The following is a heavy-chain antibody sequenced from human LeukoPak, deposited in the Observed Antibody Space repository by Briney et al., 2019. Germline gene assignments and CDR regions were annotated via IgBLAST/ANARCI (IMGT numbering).Heavy chain of an antibody. CDR1: GXTFSDYY. D-gene: IGHD1-26*01. Sequence: GGSLRLSCAASGXTFSDYYMSWLRQAPGKGLEWVSYISSSSSFTNYADSVKGRFIISRDNAKNSLYLQMNSLRAEDTAVYYCARGSREFHHWGQGTLVTVSS. CDR2: ISSSSSFT. J-gene: IGHJ1*01. CDR3: ARGSREFHH. V-gene: IGHV3-11*05.